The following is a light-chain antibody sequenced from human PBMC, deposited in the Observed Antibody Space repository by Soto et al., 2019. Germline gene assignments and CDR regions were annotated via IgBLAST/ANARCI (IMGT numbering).Light chain of an antibody. CDR1: QSVSNS. CDR3: QQYDKWPSMYT. Sequence: EIVMTQSPATLSVSPGERVTLSCRASQSVSNSLAWYQQKPGQAPRLLIDGASSRATGIAARFSGSGSGTEFTLTISSLQSEDIAVYYCQQYDKWPSMYTFGQGTMLEIK. CDR2: GAS. J-gene: IGKJ2*01. V-gene: IGKV3-15*01.